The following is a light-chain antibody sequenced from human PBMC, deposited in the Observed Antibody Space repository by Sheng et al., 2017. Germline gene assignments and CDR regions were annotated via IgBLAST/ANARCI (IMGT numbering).Light chain of an antibody. CDR2: QAF. CDR1: RVLVCG. CDR3: QQYSTFPYT. V-gene: IGKV1-5*03. Sequence: DIQMTQSPSPCLHLSETESPSLAGPVRVLVCGWPGISRNQGKAPKLLIFQAFNLQYGVPSRFSGSGSGTEFTLTISSLQPDDFATYHCQQYSTFPYTFGQGTRLEIK. J-gene: IGKJ2*01.